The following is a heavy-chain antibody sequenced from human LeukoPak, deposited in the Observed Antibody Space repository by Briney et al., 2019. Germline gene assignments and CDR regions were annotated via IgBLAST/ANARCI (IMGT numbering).Heavy chain of an antibody. CDR2: ISSSSSYI. Sequence: GGSLRLSCAASGFTFSSYSMNWVRQAPGKGLEWVSSISSSSSYIYYADSVEGRFTISRDNAKNSLYLQMNSLRAEDTAVYYCARDRSGGDAFDIWGQGTMVTVSS. J-gene: IGHJ3*02. D-gene: IGHD6-19*01. V-gene: IGHV3-21*01. CDR1: GFTFSSYS. CDR3: ARDRSGGDAFDI.